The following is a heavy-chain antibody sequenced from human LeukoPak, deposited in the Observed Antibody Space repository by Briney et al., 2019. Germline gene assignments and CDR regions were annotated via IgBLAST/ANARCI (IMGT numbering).Heavy chain of an antibody. V-gene: IGHV1-18*01. CDR3: ARDVGEGYCSGGSCSDY. CDR1: GYTFTNYG. Sequence: GASVKVSCKASGYTFTNYGISWVRQAPGQGLEWMGWISAYNGKTNYKQKLQGRVTMTTDTSTSTAYMELRSLRSDDTAVYYCARDVGEGYCSGGSCSDYWGQGTLVTVSS. J-gene: IGHJ4*02. CDR2: ISAYNGKT. D-gene: IGHD2-15*01.